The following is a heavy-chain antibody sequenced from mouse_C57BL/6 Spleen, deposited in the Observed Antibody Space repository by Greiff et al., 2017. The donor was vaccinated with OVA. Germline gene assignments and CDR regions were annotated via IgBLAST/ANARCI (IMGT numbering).Heavy chain of an antibody. CDR2: IDPSDSYT. CDR1: GYTFTSYW. CDR3: ARRTGDYAMDY. J-gene: IGHJ4*01. V-gene: IGHV1-59*01. Sequence: QVQLQQSGAELVRPGTSVKLSCKASGYTFTSYWMHWVKQRPGQGLEWIGVIDPSDSYTNYNQKFKGKATLTVDTSSSTAYMQLSSLTSEDSAVYYCARRTGDYAMDYWGQGTSVTVSS.